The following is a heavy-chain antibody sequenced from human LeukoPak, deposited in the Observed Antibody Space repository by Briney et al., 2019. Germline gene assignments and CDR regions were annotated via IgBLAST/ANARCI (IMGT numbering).Heavy chain of an antibody. V-gene: IGHV3-30*04. Sequence: GGSLRLSCAASGFTFSSYAMHWVRQAPGKGLEWVAVISYDGSNKYYADSVKGRFTISRDNSKNTLYLQMNSPRAEDTAVYYCAKDGLNYDILTGYGKYYYYYYMDVWGKGTTVTISS. CDR2: ISYDGSNK. J-gene: IGHJ6*03. CDR3: AKDGLNYDILTGYGKYYYYYYMDV. CDR1: GFTFSSYA. D-gene: IGHD3-9*01.